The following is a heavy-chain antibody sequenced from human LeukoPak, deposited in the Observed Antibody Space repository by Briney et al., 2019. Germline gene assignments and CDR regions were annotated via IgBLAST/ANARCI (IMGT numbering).Heavy chain of an antibody. CDR1: GDSVSSNTAA. CDR3: ARMIGGRIGIQNWFDP. Sequence: SQTLSLTCDISGDSVSSNTAAWNWIRQSPSRGLEWLGRTYYRSKWYNDYAVSVKSRITINPDTSKNQFSLQLNSVTPEDTAVYYCARMIGGRIGIQNWFDPWGQGTLVTVSS. D-gene: IGHD5-18*01. J-gene: IGHJ5*02. CDR2: TYYRSKWYN. V-gene: IGHV6-1*01.